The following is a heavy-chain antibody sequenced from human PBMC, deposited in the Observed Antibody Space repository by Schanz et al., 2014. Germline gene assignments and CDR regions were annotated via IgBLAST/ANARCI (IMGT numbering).Heavy chain of an antibody. CDR3: AKGRFGELSAFDI. D-gene: IGHD3-10*01. J-gene: IGHJ3*02. V-gene: IGHV3-21*05. CDR1: GFNFSSYS. Sequence: EVKMVESGGGLVKPGGSLRLSCAASGFNFSSYSLNWVRQAPGKGPEWVSYIRSSSTPIYYADSVKGRFTISRDNSKNTLYLQMNSLRAEDTAVYYCAKGRFGELSAFDIWGQGTMVTVSS. CDR2: IRSSSTPI.